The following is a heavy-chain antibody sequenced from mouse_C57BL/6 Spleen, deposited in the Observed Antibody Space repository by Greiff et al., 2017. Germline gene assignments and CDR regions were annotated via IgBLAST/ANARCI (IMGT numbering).Heavy chain of an antibody. CDR2: IYPGDGGT. J-gene: IGHJ2*01. D-gene: IGHD1-1*01. V-gene: IGHV1-80*01. Sequence: QVQLLQSGAELVKPGASVKLSCNASGYAFRSYWMTWVKQRPGKGLAWFGQIYPGDGGTNSNGKFKGKATLTEDESASTAYMQRSSLTAEDTAVYFCARPYYCCSYYCDYWGKGTTLTVSS. CDR1: GYAFRSYW. CDR3: ARPYYCCSYYCDY.